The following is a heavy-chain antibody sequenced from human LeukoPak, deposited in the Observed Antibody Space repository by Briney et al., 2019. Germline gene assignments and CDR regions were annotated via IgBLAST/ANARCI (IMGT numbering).Heavy chain of an antibody. Sequence: PGGTLRLSCTASAFTFSDYWMSWVRQGPGKGLEWVANISQDGSEIYNVAFVKGLFTIFRDNARHLIYLQMNILRAEDTAVYYCARIQVRGQPMCSSGCYFDYWGQGTLVTVSS. J-gene: IGHJ4*02. CDR3: ARIQVRGQPMCSSGCYFDY. V-gene: IGHV3-7*01. CDR2: ISQDGSEI. CDR1: AFTFSDYW. D-gene: IGHD6-19*01.